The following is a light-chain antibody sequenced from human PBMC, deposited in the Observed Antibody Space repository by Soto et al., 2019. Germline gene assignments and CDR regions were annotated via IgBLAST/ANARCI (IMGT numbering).Light chain of an antibody. V-gene: IGLV2-11*01. Sequence: QSALTQPRSVSGSPGQSVTISCTGTSSDVGGYNYVSWYQQHPGKAPKLMIYDVSKRPSGVPDRFSGSKSGNTASLTISGLKAEDEADYYCCSYAGSYTLYVFGTGTKLTGL. CDR1: SSDVGGYNY. CDR2: DVS. J-gene: IGLJ1*01. CDR3: CSYAGSYTLYV.